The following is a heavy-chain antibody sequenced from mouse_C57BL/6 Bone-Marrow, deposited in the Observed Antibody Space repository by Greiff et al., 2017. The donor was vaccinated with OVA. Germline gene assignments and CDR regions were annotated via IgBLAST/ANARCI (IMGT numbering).Heavy chain of an antibody. Sequence: QVQLQQPGAELVKPGASVKMSCKASGYTFTSYWITWVKQRPGQGLEWIGDIYPGSGSTNYNEKFKSKATLTVDTSSSTAYMQLSSLTSEDSAVYYCEATVHTYGYFDVWGTGTTVTVSS. V-gene: IGHV1-55*01. CDR3: EATVHTYGYFDV. J-gene: IGHJ1*03. CDR1: GYTFTSYW. D-gene: IGHD1-1*01. CDR2: IYPGSGST.